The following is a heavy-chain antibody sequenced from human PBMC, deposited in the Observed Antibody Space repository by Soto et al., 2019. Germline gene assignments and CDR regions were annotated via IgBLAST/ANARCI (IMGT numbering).Heavy chain of an antibody. J-gene: IGHJ4*02. CDR1: GFTFTRYS. Sequence: EVQLVESGGGLVKPGGSLRLSCAASGFTFTRYSMNWVRQAPGKGLEWVSSISGSGDTTYYSDSVKGRFTISRDNSKNPLDLQMNRLSAEDTAPFYCAKSSSSWYASYFDYWGQGTLVTVSS. V-gene: IGHV3-23*04. CDR2: ISGSGDTT. D-gene: IGHD6-13*01. CDR3: AKSSSSWYASYFDY.